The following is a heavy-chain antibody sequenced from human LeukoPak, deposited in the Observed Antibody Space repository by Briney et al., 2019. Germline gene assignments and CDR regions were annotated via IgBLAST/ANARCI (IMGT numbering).Heavy chain of an antibody. V-gene: IGHV4-61*08. J-gene: IGHJ6*02. D-gene: IGHD6-13*01. CDR3: ARVGSRSSSWYRGLGGSYYYGMDV. Sequence: SETLSLTCTVSGGSISSGGYYWSWIRQPPGKGLEWIGYIYYSGSTNYNPSLKSRVTISVDTSKNQFSLKLSSVTAADTAVYYCARVGSRSSSWYRGLGGSYYYGMDVWGQGTTVTVSS. CDR2: IYYSGST. CDR1: GGSISSGGYY.